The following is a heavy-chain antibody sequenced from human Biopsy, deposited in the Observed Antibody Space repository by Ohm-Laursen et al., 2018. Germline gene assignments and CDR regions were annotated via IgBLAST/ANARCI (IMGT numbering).Heavy chain of an antibody. D-gene: IGHD4-17*01. CDR1: GYTFTTYG. Sequence: DSVKVSCKASGYTFTTYGISWVRQAPGQGLEWMGWINTYSGNTNYGKKFHDRVIMTSDTSTSTAYLEHRSLRSDDTAVYYCARDYYPYVDYLKDVPLCDSWGQGTLVTVSS. J-gene: IGHJ4*02. CDR3: ARDYYPYVDYLKDVPLCDS. V-gene: IGHV1-18*01. CDR2: INTYSGNT.